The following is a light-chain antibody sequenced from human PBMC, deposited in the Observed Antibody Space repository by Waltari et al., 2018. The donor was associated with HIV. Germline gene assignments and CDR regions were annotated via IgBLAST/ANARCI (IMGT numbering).Light chain of an antibody. V-gene: IGLV2-23*02. Sequence: QSALTQPASVSGSPGQSITIPCTGTSSDVGRYYLVPWYQQHPGKAPKLMIYEVSKRPSGVSNRFSGSKSGNTASLTISGLQAEDEADYYCCSYAGSSTFVVFGGGTKLTVL. CDR3: CSYAGSSTFVV. J-gene: IGLJ2*01. CDR1: SSDVGRYYL. CDR2: EVS.